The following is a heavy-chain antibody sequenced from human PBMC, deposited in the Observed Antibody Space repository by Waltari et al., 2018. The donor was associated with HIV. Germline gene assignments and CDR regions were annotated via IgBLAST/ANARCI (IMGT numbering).Heavy chain of an antibody. CDR2: ISASNGDR. D-gene: IGHD4-17*01. J-gene: IGHJ3*01. V-gene: IGHV1-18*01. CDR3: ATTVSDIDL. Sequence: QIQLVQSGPEVRKPGASVKVSCKTSGYTFSSSGISWVRQAPGQGLEWMGWISASNGDRNYQQKFQDRVTMTTDTSTRTAYMELRSLRSDDKAVYYCATTVSDIDLWGQGTLVAVSS. CDR1: GYTFSSSG.